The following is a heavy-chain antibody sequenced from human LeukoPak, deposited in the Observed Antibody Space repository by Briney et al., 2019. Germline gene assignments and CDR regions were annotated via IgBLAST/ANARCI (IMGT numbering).Heavy chain of an antibody. CDR3: AREVGQLVRVGFYTTDV. Sequence: PGGSLRLSCAASGFTFSNYWMSWVRQVPGKGLEWVANIKQGGSEKYYVDSVKGRFTISRDNVKNSLYLEMNSLRAEDTAVYYCAREVGQLVRVGFYTTDVWGQGTTVTVSS. CDR1: GFTFSNYW. V-gene: IGHV3-7*03. D-gene: IGHD6-6*01. J-gene: IGHJ6*02. CDR2: IKQGGSEK.